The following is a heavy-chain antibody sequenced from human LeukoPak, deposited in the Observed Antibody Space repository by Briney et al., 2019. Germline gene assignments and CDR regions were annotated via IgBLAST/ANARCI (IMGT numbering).Heavy chain of an antibody. J-gene: IGHJ4*02. D-gene: IGHD2-21*02. CDR1: GFTFRSHG. CDR2: IWYDGSNK. Sequence: GGSLRLSCAASGFTFRSHGMQWVRHAPGIGLELVAVIWYDGSNKYYADSVKGRFTISRDSSKNTLNLQMDSLRAEDTAVYYCARGMPATAIRPYFDSWGQGTLVTVSS. CDR3: ARGMPATAIRPYFDS. V-gene: IGHV3-33*01.